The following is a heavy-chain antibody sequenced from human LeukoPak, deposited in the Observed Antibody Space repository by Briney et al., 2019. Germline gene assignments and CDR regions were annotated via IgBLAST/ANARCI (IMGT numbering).Heavy chain of an antibody. J-gene: IGHJ3*02. CDR3: ARGIGKDAFDI. D-gene: IGHD2-15*01. V-gene: IGHV3-11*06. Sequence: GGSLRLSCAASGFTFSDYYMSWIRQAPGKGLEWVSYISSSSSYTNYADSVKGRFTISRDNAKNSLYLQMNSLRAEDTAVYYCARGIGKDAFDIWGKGTRVTVSS. CDR1: GFTFSDYY. CDR2: ISSSSSYT.